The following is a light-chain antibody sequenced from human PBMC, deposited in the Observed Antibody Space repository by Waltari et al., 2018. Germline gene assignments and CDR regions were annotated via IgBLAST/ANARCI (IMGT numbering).Light chain of an antibody. Sequence: SYELTQPPSVSVSPGQTARITCSGDALPTHYAYWYPQKEGKAPGGVIYKDNARHSGIPEAVSGSISGTTVTLTISGVQAEDESDEYCQSSDSSGSYPFVVFGGGTKLTVL. CDR2: KDN. V-gene: IGLV3-25*03. J-gene: IGLJ2*01. CDR3: QSSDSSGSYPFVV. CDR1: ALPTHY.